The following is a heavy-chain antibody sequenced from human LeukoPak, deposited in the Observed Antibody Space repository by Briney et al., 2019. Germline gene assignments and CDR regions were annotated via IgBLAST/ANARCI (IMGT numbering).Heavy chain of an antibody. J-gene: IGHJ3*02. CDR1: GFTVSSNY. D-gene: IGHD3-3*01. CDR3: ARGLGTIFGVVNDAFDI. CDR2: IYSGGST. Sequence: GGSLRLSCAASGFTVSSNYMSWVRQAPGKGLEWVSVIYSGGSTYYADSVKGRFTISRDNSKNTLYLQMNSLRAEDTAVYYCARGLGTIFGVVNDAFDIWGQETMVTVSS. V-gene: IGHV3-66*02.